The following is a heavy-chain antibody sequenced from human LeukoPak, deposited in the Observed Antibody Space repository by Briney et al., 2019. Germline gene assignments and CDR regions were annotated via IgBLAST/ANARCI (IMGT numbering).Heavy chain of an antibody. CDR2: VNHSGTA. J-gene: IGHJ3*02. CDR3: ASLNPFSGRRNAFDI. V-gene: IGHV4-34*01. Sequence: SETLSLTCAVHGGSFSGYYWSWIRQPTGQGLEWIGEVNHSGTARYNPSLESRVTISVDTSKSQSSLNVYFVTAADTAVYYCASLNPFSGRRNAFDIWGQGAMVTVSS. CDR1: GGSFSGYY. D-gene: IGHD1-26*01.